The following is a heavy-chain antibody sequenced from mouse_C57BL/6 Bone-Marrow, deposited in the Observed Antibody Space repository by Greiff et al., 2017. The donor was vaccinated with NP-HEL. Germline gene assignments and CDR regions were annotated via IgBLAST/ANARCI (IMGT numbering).Heavy chain of an antibody. Sequence: EVQVVESGGGLVQPGGSLSLSCAASGFTFTDYYMSWVRQPPGKALEWLGFIRNKANGYTTEYSASVKGRFTISRDNSQSILYLQMNALRAEDSATYYCARYIGGYYAMDYWGQGTSVTVSS. D-gene: IGHD3-3*01. CDR1: GFTFTDYY. CDR2: IRNKANGYTT. J-gene: IGHJ4*01. V-gene: IGHV7-3*01. CDR3: ARYIGGYYAMDY.